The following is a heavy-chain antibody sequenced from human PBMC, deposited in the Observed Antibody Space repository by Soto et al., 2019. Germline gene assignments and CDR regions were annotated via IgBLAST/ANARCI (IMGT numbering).Heavy chain of an antibody. CDR2: IYYSGST. CDR3: AARIAARPLH. D-gene: IGHD6-6*01. Sequence: SETLSLTCTVSGGSISSGGYYWSWIRQHPGKGLEWIGYIYYSGSTYYNPSLKSRVTISVDTSKNQFSLKLSSVTAADTAVYYCAARIAARPLHWGQGTLVTVSS. V-gene: IGHV4-31*03. J-gene: IGHJ4*02. CDR1: GGSISSGGYY.